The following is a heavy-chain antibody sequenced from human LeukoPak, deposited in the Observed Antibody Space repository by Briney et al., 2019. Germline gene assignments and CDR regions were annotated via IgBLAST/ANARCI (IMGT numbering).Heavy chain of an antibody. CDR3: VKDVGGSYAFDY. V-gene: IGHV3-64D*09. CDR2: ISDNGGRT. J-gene: IGHJ4*02. CDR1: GFTFSRYA. Sequence: GGSLRLSCSASGFTFSRYAMHWVRQAPGKGLEYVSGISDNGGRTHYGDSVKGRFSISRDNSKNTLHLQMSTLRAEDTALYYCVKDVGGSYAFDYWGQGILITFAS. D-gene: IGHD1-26*01.